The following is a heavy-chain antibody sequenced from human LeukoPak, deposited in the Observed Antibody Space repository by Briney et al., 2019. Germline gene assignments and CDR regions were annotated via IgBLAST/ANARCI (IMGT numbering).Heavy chain of an antibody. CDR3: VRESDVWSGPGIGRPLDV. CDR2: IKEDGSDK. D-gene: IGHD3-3*01. Sequence: GGSLRLSCLASGFTFRNSWMTWVRQAPGRGLEWVANIKEDGSDKQYVDSVRGRFTISRDNAKNSVSLQMDGLRAEDTAVYHCVRESDVWSGPGIGRPLDVWGKGTTVTVSS. V-gene: IGHV3-7*01. CDR1: GFTFRNSW. J-gene: IGHJ6*04.